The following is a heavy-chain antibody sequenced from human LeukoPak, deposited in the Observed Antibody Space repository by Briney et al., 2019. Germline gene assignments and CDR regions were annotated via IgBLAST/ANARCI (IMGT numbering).Heavy chain of an antibody. CDR3: ARDPRRSGEAYFDY. CDR2: IGAYNGNT. D-gene: IGHD2-15*01. J-gene: IGHJ4*02. Sequence: ASVKVSCKASGYTFTSYGISWVRQAPGQGLEWMGWIGAYNGNTNYAQKLQGRVTMTTDTSTSTAYMELRSLRSDDTAVYYCARDPRRSGEAYFDYWGQGTLVTVSS. V-gene: IGHV1-18*01. CDR1: GYTFTSYG.